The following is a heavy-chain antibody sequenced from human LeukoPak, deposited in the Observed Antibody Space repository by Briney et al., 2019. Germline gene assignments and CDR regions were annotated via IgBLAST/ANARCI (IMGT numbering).Heavy chain of an antibody. D-gene: IGHD3-16*01. CDR3: AGDRWQGGPDYLDS. CDR1: GFTFSTYW. CDR2: FNSDGRSA. J-gene: IGHJ4*02. V-gene: IGHV3-74*01. Sequence: GGSLRLSCAASGFTFSTYWMHWVRQAPGKGLVWVSRFNSDGRSAYYADSVKGRFTISRDNAKNTLYLQMTGLRSEDTALYYCAGDRWQGGPDYLDSWGQGTLVTVSS.